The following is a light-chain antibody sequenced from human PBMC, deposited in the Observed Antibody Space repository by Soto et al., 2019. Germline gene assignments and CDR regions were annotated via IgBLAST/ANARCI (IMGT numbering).Light chain of an antibody. CDR3: QSYDNSHDWDVV. V-gene: IGLV1-40*01. Sequence: QAVLTQPPSVSEAPGQRITISCTGSSSNIGAGYAVHWYQQLPGTAPKLLISDDNNRPSGVPDRFSSSKSGTSASLAITGLQAEDEADYYCQSYDNSHDWDVVFGGGTKVTVL. CDR1: SSNIGAGYA. J-gene: IGLJ2*01. CDR2: DDN.